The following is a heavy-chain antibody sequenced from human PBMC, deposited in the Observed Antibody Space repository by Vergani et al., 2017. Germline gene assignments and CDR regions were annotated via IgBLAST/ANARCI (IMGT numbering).Heavy chain of an antibody. V-gene: IGHV3-23*01. CDR2: ISGSGGST. D-gene: IGHD2-15*01. Sequence: DVQLLESGGGLVQPGGSLRLSCAASGFTFSSYAMSWVRQAPGKGLEWVSAISGSGGSTYYADSVKGRFTNSRDNSKNTLYLQMNSLRAEDTAVYYCEKDRDCSGGRCDVGNWFEPWGQGTLVTV. CDR3: EKDRDCSGGRCDVGNWFEP. J-gene: IGHJ5*02. CDR1: GFTFSSYA.